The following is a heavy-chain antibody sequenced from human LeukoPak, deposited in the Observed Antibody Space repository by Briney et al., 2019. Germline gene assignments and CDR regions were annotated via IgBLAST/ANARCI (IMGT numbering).Heavy chain of an antibody. CDR3: VRETSGSSRTEY. D-gene: IGHD6-13*01. CDR2: IYHDGST. CDR1: GGSISSNNW. J-gene: IGHJ4*02. V-gene: IGHV4-4*02. Sequence: SETLSLTCAVSGGSISSNNWWIWVRQSPEKGLEWIGEIYHDGSTNYNPSLKSRVTISMDKSKNQLSLKLNFVTAADTAVYYCVRETSGSSRTEYWGQGTLVTVSS.